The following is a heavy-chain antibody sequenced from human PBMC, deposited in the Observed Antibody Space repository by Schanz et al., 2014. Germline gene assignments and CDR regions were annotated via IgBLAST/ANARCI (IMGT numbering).Heavy chain of an antibody. CDR1: RFTLSNYA. CDR3: ARKSLVSAHYDS. J-gene: IGHJ4*02. Sequence: EVQLVESGGGLVQPGGSLRLSCAAPRFTLSNYAMHWVRQTPDKGLEWVSGLSANGDSTFYSSSVKGRFTISRDISKNTLYLQMGSLRAEDVAVYYCARKSLVSAHYDSWGQGTLVTVSS. CDR2: LSANGDST. V-gene: IGHV3-64*01. D-gene: IGHD2-21*01.